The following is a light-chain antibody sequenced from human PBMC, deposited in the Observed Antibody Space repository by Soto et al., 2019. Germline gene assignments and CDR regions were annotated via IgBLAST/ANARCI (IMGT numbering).Light chain of an antibody. V-gene: IGLV2-14*01. Sequence: QSALTQPASVSGSPGQSITISCTGTSSDIGVYDYVSWYQQHPGKAPKLIIYEVTNRPSGLSNRFSGSKSDNTASLTISGLQVEDEADYYCVSHISVAYRSIYVFGTGTKVTVL. CDR3: VSHISVAYRSIYV. CDR1: SSDIGVYDY. J-gene: IGLJ1*01. CDR2: EVT.